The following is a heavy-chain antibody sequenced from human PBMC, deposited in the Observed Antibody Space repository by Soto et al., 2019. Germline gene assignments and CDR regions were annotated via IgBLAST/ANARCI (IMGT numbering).Heavy chain of an antibody. D-gene: IGHD3-16*01. CDR2: IYYSGST. Sequence: QVQLQESGPGLVKPSQTLSLTCTVSGGSISSGGYYWSWIRQHPGKGLEWIGYIYYSGSTYYNPSLKSRVTIAVDTSKNQFSLKLSSVTAADTAVYYCARDPRGSYENGGMDVWGQGTTVTVSS. CDR1: GGSISSGGYY. V-gene: IGHV4-31*03. CDR3: ARDPRGSYENGGMDV. J-gene: IGHJ6*02.